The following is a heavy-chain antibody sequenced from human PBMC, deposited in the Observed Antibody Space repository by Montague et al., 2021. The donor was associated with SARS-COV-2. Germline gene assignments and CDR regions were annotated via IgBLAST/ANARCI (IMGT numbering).Heavy chain of an antibody. V-gene: IGHV4-31*03. CDR1: GGSISSGGYY. CDR2: IYYSGST. D-gene: IGHD6-13*01. J-gene: IGHJ4*02. CDR3: ARDVGWYSSSWFDY. Sequence: TLSLTCTVSGGSISSGGYYWSWIRQHPGKGLEWSGYIYYSGSTYYXXXLKSRVTISVDTSKNQFSLKLSSVTAADTAVYYCARDVGWYSSSWFDYWGQGTLVTVSS.